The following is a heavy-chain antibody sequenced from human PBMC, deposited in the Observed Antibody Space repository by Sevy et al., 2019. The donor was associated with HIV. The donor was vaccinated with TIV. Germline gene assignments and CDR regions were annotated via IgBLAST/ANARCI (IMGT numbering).Heavy chain of an antibody. V-gene: IGHV3-48*03. D-gene: IGHD4-17*01. CDR2: IRNSGSAL. CDR1: GFIFSSNE. CDR3: ARDLPRSATTVAHFDG. J-gene: IGHJ4*02. Sequence: GGSLRLSCAASGFIFSSNEMNWVLQAPGKGLEWISYIRNSGSALYYSDSVKGRFTISRDNAKNSLYLQMNSLRVEDTAVYYCARDLPRSATTVAHFDGWGQGTQVTVSS.